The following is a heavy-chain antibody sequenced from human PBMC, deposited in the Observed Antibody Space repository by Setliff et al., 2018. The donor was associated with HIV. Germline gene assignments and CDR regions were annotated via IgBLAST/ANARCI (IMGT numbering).Heavy chain of an antibody. CDR1: SGSITSAGYY. J-gene: IGHJ5*02. CDR2: ISTSGST. CDR3: ARGNNGYYYDSSGYYH. V-gene: IGHV4-61*09. Sequence: SETLSLTCTVSSGSITSAGYYWGWIRQPAGKGLEWIGHISTSGSTNYNPSLKSRVTISVDTSKNQFSLKLSSVTAADTAVYYCARGNNGYYYDSSGYYHWGQGTLVTVSS. D-gene: IGHD3-22*01.